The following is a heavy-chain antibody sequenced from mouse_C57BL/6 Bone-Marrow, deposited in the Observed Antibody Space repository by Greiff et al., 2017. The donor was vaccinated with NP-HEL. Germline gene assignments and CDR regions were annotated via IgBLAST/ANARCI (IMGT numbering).Heavy chain of an antibody. J-gene: IGHJ4*01. D-gene: IGHD1-1*01. CDR3: TLYYGSSYWYAMDY. Sequence: EVKVVESGEGLVKPGGSLKLSCAASGFTFSSYAMSWVRQTPEKRLEWVAYISSGGDYIYYADTVKGRFTISRDNARNTLYLQMSSLKSEDTAMYYCTLYYGSSYWYAMDYWGQGTSVTVSS. CDR2: ISSGGDYI. V-gene: IGHV5-9-1*02. CDR1: GFTFSSYA.